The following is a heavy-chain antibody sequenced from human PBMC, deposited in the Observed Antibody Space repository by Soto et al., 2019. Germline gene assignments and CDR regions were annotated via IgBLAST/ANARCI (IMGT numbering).Heavy chain of an antibody. CDR2: ITYSGMT. CDR3: ARARQVGPSSGRFDP. J-gene: IGHJ5*02. Sequence: TSETLSLTCSVNGDSIKSGSVYWSWIRQSPGNGLEYIGYITYSGMTFQNPSLKSRVTMSVDTPKNQFSLEVRSGTAADTAVYYCARARQVGPSSGRFDPWGQGTLVTVSS. CDR1: GDSIKSGSVY. V-gene: IGHV4-31*03.